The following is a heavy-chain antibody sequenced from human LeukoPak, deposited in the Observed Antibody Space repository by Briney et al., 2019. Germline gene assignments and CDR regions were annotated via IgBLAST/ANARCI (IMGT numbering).Heavy chain of an antibody. V-gene: IGHV4-34*01. CDR2: INHSGST. D-gene: IGHD5-24*01. Sequence: PSETLSLTCAVYGGSFSGYYWSWIRQPPGKGLEWIGEINHSGSTNYNPSLKSRVTISVETSKNQFSLKLSSVTAADTAVYYCARGEDGYNGDWGQGTLVTVSS. CDR1: GGSFSGYY. CDR3: ARGEDGYNGD. J-gene: IGHJ4*02.